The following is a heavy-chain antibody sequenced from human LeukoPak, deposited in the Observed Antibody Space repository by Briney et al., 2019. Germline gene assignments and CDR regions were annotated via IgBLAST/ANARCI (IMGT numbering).Heavy chain of an antibody. Sequence: ETLSLTCTVSGGSIISSTYYWDWVRQPPGKGLEWVANIKQDGSEKYYVDSVKGRFTISRDNAKNSLYLQMNSLRAEDTAVYYCARFSQLGTLDYFDYWGQGTLVTVSS. CDR1: GGSIISSTYY. V-gene: IGHV3-7*01. J-gene: IGHJ4*02. D-gene: IGHD7-27*01. CDR3: ARFSQLGTLDYFDY. CDR2: IKQDGSEK.